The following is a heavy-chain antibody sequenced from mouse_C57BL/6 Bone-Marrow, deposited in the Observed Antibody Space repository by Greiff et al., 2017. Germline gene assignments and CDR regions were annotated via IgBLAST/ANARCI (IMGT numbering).Heavy chain of an antibody. V-gene: IGHV1-50*01. CDR1: GYTFTSYW. D-gene: IGHD2-3*01. CDR3: ALYDGYSYWYFDV. Sequence: QVQLQQPGAELVKPGASVKLSCKASGYTFTSYWMQWVKQRPGQGLEWIGEIDPSDGYTNYNQKFKGKATLTVDTSSSTAYMQLRSLTSEDSAVYYCALYDGYSYWYFDVWGTGTTVTVSS. J-gene: IGHJ1*03. CDR2: IDPSDGYT.